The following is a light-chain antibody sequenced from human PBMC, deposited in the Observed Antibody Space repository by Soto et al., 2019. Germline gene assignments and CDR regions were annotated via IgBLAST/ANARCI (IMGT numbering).Light chain of an antibody. Sequence: EIVLTQSPATLSLSPGERATLSCRASQSVGSYLAWYQQKPGQAPRLLIYDASNRATGIPARFSGGGSGTDFTLTISSLEPEDFAFYYCQQRSNWPLTFGGGTKVDIK. V-gene: IGKV3-11*01. CDR2: DAS. CDR1: QSVGSY. J-gene: IGKJ4*01. CDR3: QQRSNWPLT.